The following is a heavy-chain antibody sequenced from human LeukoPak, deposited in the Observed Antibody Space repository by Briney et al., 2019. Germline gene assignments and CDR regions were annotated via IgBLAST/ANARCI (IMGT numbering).Heavy chain of an antibody. CDR3: AGIEEMGFDY. D-gene: IGHD5-24*01. CDR2: IYYSGST. J-gene: IGHJ4*02. Sequence: SETLSLTCTVSGGSISSYYWSWLRQPPGKGLEWIGYIYYSGSTNYNPSLKSRVTISVDTSKNQFSLKLSSVTAADTAVYYCAGIEEMGFDYWGQGTLVTVSS. V-gene: IGHV4-59*01. CDR1: GGSISSYY.